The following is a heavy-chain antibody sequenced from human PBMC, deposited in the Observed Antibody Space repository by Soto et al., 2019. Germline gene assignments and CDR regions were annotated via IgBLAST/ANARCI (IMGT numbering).Heavy chain of an antibody. CDR2: INPSGGST. D-gene: IGHD1-1*01. V-gene: IGHV1-46*03. CDR1: GYSFTDYY. J-gene: IGHJ4*02. CDR3: ARDRNAYFDY. Sequence: QVQLVQSGAVMKKPGASVKVSCKASGYSFTDYYVHWVRQAPGHGLEWMGIINPSGGSTNYAQKLQGRVTMTRDTSTITVYMELSSLRSEDAAVYYCARDRNAYFDYWGQGTLVTVSS.